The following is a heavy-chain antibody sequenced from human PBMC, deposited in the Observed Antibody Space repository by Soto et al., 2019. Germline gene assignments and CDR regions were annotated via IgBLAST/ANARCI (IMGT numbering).Heavy chain of an antibody. V-gene: IGHV1-69*01. J-gene: IGHJ6*02. CDR1: GGTFSSYA. CDR3: ARDLYYYDSIGYGRPPDYYYYGMDV. Sequence: QVQLVQSGAEVKKPGSSVKVSCKASGGTFSSYAISWVRQAPGQGLEWMGGIIPIFGTANYAQKFQGRVTITADESTSTAYMELSSLRSEDTAVYYCARDLYYYDSIGYGRPPDYYYYGMDVWGQGTTVTVSS. CDR2: IIPIFGTA. D-gene: IGHD3-22*01.